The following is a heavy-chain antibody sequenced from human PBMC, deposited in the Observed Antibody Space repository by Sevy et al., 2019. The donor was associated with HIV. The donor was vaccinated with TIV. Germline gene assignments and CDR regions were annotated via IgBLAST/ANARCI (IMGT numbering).Heavy chain of an antibody. Sequence: GGSLRLSCAASGFTLSNYWMSWVRQAPGKGLEWVANIKQDGIDKYYVDSVKGRFTISRDNAKNSLYLQMNSLRAEDTAVYYCARDLFSGSYYENYWGQGTLVTVSS. CDR2: IKQDGIDK. D-gene: IGHD1-26*01. J-gene: IGHJ4*02. V-gene: IGHV3-7*01. CDR1: GFTLSNYW. CDR3: ARDLFSGSYYENY.